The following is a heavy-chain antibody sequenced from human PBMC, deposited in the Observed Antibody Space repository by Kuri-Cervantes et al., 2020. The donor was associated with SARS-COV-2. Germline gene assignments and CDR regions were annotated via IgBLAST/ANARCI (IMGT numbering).Heavy chain of an antibody. V-gene: IGHV1-2*02. J-gene: IGHJ5*02. CDR3: ARGGLAVAGRVWFEP. CDR2: INPSSGGT. D-gene: IGHD6-19*01. Sequence: ASVTVSRLCSGYIFTEYYMHWVRQAPGQGLEWMEWINPSSGGTNYKQRFQGRVTMTRETAIDTAYMELRRLRSDDTAVYYCARGGLAVAGRVWFEPWGQGTLVTVSS. CDR1: GYIFTEYY.